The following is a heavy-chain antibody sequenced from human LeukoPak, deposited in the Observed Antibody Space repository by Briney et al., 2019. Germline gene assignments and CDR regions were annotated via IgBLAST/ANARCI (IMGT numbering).Heavy chain of an antibody. Sequence: SETLSLTCAVYGGSFSAYYWTWIRQPPGKGLKWIGEINQSENTNYNPSLKSRVTISIDPSKNQISLKLNSVTAADTAVYFCAREGLRNAYNPLGYWGQGTLVTVSS. CDR3: AREGLRNAYNPLGY. CDR1: GGSFSAYY. J-gene: IGHJ4*02. CDR2: INQSENT. D-gene: IGHD5-24*01. V-gene: IGHV4-34*01.